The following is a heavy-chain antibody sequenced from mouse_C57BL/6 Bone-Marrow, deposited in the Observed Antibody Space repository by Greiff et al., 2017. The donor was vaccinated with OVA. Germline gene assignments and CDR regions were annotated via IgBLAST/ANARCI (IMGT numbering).Heavy chain of an antibody. J-gene: IGHJ4*01. Sequence: EVKLMESGGGLVQPGESLKLSCESNEYEFPSHDMSWVRKTPEKRLELVAAINSDGGSTYYPDTMERRFIISRDNTKKTLYLQMSSLRSEDTALYYCARYGLYYYAMDYWGQGTSVTVSS. CDR1: EYEFPSHD. V-gene: IGHV5-2*01. D-gene: IGHD2-2*01. CDR3: ARYGLYYYAMDY. CDR2: INSDGGST.